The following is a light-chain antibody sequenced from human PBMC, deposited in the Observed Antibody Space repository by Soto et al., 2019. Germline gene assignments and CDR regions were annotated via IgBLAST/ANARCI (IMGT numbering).Light chain of an antibody. V-gene: IGKV1-12*01. CDR2: TAS. CDR1: QDISTW. Sequence: IQMTQSPSSVSASVGDRVTITCRASQDISTWLAWFQQKPGEAPRLLIYTASSLHSGVPSRFSGSGSGTDFTLTISSLQPEEFATYYCQQGNSFPLTFGGGTKVEIK. CDR3: QQGNSFPLT. J-gene: IGKJ4*02.